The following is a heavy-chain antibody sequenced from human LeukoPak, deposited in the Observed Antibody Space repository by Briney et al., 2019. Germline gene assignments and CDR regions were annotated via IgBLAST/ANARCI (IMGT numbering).Heavy chain of an antibody. Sequence: GGSLRLSCAASGFTFSSYSMNWVRQAPGKGLEWVSSISSSSSYIYYADSVKGRFTISRDNAKNSLYLQMNSLRAEDTAVYYCARDPRWLQFDAFDIWGQGTMVTVSS. CDR3: ARDPRWLQFDAFDI. D-gene: IGHD5-24*01. J-gene: IGHJ3*02. CDR1: GFTFSSYS. CDR2: ISSSSSYI. V-gene: IGHV3-21*01.